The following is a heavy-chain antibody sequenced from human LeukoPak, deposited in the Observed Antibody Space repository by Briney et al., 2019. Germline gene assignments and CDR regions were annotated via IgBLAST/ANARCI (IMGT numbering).Heavy chain of an antibody. V-gene: IGHV4-39*01. CDR1: GVSISSSNSY. J-gene: IGHJ3*02. Sequence: SETLSLTCTVSGVSISSSNSYWGWIRQPPGKGLEWIGSIYYGGNTYYNASLKSQVSISIDTSKNQFSLRLTSVTAADTAVYYCASPAATDAFDIWGQGTMVTVSS. D-gene: IGHD2-2*01. CDR2: IYYGGNT. CDR3: ASPAATDAFDI.